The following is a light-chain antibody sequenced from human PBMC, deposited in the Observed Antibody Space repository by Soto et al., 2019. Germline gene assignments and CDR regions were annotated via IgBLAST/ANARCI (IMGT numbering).Light chain of an antibody. CDR2: AAS. J-gene: IGKJ4*01. CDR1: QSITNF. CDR3: QQSYSTPLT. V-gene: IGKV1-39*01. Sequence: DIQMTQSPSSLSASVGDRVSITCRASQSITNFLNWYQQKPGKAPKLLIFAASSLQSGVPAMFSGSGSGTDFTLTISSLQPEDFATYYCQQSYSTPLTFGGGTKVEIK.